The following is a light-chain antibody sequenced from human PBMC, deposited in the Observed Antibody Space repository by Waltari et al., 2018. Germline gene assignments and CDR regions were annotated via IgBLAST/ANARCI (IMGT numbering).Light chain of an antibody. CDR3: LQYYSTPLT. J-gene: IGKJ2*01. CDR2: WAS. Sequence: DIVMTQSPDSLAVSLGERATINCKSSQSVLYSSNNKNYLAWYQQKPGQPPKLLIDWASTRESGVPDRFSGSGSGTDFTLTISSLQAEDVAVYYCLQYYSTPLTFGQGTKLEIK. CDR1: QSVLYSSNNKNY. V-gene: IGKV4-1*01.